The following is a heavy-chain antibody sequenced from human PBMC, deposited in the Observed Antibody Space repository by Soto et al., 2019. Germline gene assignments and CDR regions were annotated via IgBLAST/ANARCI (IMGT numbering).Heavy chain of an antibody. J-gene: IGHJ4*02. D-gene: IGHD2-8*01. CDR3: AKGRMVDSMSYSDY. CDR2: ISGSGGST. Sequence: EVQLLESGGGLVQPGGSLRLSCAASGFTFSSYAMSWVRQAPGKGLEWVSAISGSGGSTYYADSVKGRFTSSRDNSNNTLYLQINSLRGEDTAVYYCAKGRMVDSMSYSDYWGQGTLVTVS. V-gene: IGHV3-23*01. CDR1: GFTFSSYA.